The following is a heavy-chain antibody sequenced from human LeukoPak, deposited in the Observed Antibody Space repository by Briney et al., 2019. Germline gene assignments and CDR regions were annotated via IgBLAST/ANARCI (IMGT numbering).Heavy chain of an antibody. CDR1: GFTFSSSW. J-gene: IGHJ4*02. CDR3: AVSPGATLDH. V-gene: IGHV3-74*01. Sequence: GGSLRLSCAASGFTFSSSWMHWVRQSRGKGLVWLSRMNSDGSITRYADSVKGRFTISRDKAKNTLYLQMDSLRVEDTGLYYCAVSPGATLDHWGQGTLVSVSS. D-gene: IGHD1-26*01. CDR2: MNSDGSIT.